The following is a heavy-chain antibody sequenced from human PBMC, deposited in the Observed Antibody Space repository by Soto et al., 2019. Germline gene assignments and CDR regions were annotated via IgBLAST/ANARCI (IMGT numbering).Heavy chain of an antibody. CDR1: GFTFSDYY. CDR3: ARSRVVGATLVDRFDY. V-gene: IGHV3-11*01. J-gene: IGHJ4*02. Sequence: GGTLRLFCAASGFTFSDYYMSWIRQAPGKGLEWVSYISSSGSTIYYADSVKGRFTISRDNAKNSLYLQMNSLRAEDTAVYYCARSRVVGATLVDRFDYWGQGTLVTVSS. CDR2: ISSSGSTI. D-gene: IGHD1-26*01.